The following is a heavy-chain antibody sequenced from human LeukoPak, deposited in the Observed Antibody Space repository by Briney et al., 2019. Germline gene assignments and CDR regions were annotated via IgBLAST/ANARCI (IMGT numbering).Heavy chain of an antibody. J-gene: IGHJ1*01. CDR3: ARDGVGYYDSSGYYYFQH. CDR2: INPNSVGT. Sequence: ASVKVACKASGYTFTGYYMHWVRQAPGQGRDWIGWINPNSVGTNYAQKFQGRVTMTRDTSISTAYMELSRLRSDDTAVYYCARDGVGYYDSSGYYYFQHWGQGALVTVSS. V-gene: IGHV1-2*02. D-gene: IGHD3-22*01. CDR1: GYTFTGYY.